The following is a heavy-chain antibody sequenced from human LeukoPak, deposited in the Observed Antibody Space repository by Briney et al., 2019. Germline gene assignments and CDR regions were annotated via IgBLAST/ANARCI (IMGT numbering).Heavy chain of an antibody. CDR1: GYTFTGYY. V-gene: IGHV1-2*02. J-gene: IGHJ5*02. CDR3: ARGRVYCSGGSCYFFRFDP. CDR2: INPNSGGT. D-gene: IGHD2-15*01. Sequence: GASVKVSCKASGYTFTGYYMHWVRQAPGQGLEWMGWINPNSGGTNDAQKFQGRVTMTRDTSISTAYMELSRLRSDDTAVYYCARGRVYCSGGSCYFFRFDPWGQGTLVTVSS.